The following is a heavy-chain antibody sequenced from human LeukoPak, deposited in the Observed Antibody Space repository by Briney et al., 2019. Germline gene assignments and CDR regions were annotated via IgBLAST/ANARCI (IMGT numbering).Heavy chain of an antibody. V-gene: IGHV4-59*01. CDR1: GGSISSYY. CDR2: IYYSGST. Sequence: NPSETLSLTCTVSGGSISSYYWSWIRQPPGKGLEWIGYIYYSGSTNYNPSLKSRVTISVDTSKNQFSLKLSSVTAADTAVYYCARDTTVTPYYYYGMDVWGQGTTVTVSS. D-gene: IGHD4-17*01. J-gene: IGHJ6*02. CDR3: ARDTTVTPYYYYGMDV.